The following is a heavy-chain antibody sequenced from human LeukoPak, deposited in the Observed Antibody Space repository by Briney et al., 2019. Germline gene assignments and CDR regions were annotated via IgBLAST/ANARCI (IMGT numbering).Heavy chain of an antibody. V-gene: IGHV1-18*01. CDR3: ARVVGYGDKGRFDP. Sequence: ASVKVSCKASGYTFTSYGTSWVRQAPGQGLEWMGWISAYNGNTNYAQKLQGRVTMTTDTSTSTAYMELRSLRSDDTAVYHCARVVGYGDKGRFDPWGQGTLVTVSS. CDR2: ISAYNGNT. CDR1: GYTFTSYG. J-gene: IGHJ5*02. D-gene: IGHD4-17*01.